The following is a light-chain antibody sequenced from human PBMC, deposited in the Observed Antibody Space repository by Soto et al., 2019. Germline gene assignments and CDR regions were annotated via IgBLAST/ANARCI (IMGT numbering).Light chain of an antibody. V-gene: IGLV1-40*01. Sequence: QSVLTQPPSVSGAPGQRVTISCTGSSSNIGAGYDVHWYQQLPGTAPKRLIYGNSNRPSGVPDRFSGSKSGTSAPLAITGLQAEDEADYYCQSYDSSLSGSVVFGGGTKLTVL. CDR1: SSNIGAGYD. J-gene: IGLJ2*01. CDR2: GNS. CDR3: QSYDSSLSGSVV.